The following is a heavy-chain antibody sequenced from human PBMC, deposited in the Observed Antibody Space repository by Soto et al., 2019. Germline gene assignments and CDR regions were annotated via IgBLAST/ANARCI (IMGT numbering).Heavy chain of an antibody. CDR1: GDSVSSNSAA. V-gene: IGHV6-1*01. Sequence: SQTLSLTCAISGDSVSSNSAAWNWIRQSPSRGLEWLGRTYYRSKWYNDYAVSVKSRITINPDTSKNQFSLQLNSATPEDTAVYYSLWSGYYPSRNGMDVWGQGTTVTVS. CDR3: LWSGYYPSRNGMDV. J-gene: IGHJ6*02. CDR2: TYYRSKWYN. D-gene: IGHD3-3*01.